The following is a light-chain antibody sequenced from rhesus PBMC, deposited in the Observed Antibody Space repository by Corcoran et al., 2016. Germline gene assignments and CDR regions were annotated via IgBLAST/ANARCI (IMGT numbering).Light chain of an antibody. V-gene: IGKV1-66*01. J-gene: IGKJ2*01. CDR2: YAS. Sequence: DIQMTQSPSSLSASVGDRVTITCRASQGINNYLSWYQQKPGKAPKPLISYASSLETGVPSRFSGGRSGTDYTLTISSLQPEDIATYYCQQYNNSPYSFGQGTKVEIK. CDR3: QQYNNSPYS. CDR1: QGINNY.